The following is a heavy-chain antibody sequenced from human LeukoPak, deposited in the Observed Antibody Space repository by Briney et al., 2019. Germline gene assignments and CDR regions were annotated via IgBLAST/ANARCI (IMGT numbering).Heavy chain of an antibody. CDR3: ARGVDILTGYVYYYYMDV. V-gene: IGHV4-61*01. Sequence: SETLSLTCTVSGGSISSSSYYWSWIRQPPGKGLEWIGYIYYSGSTNYNPSLKSRVTISVDTSKNQFSLKLSSVTAADTAVYYCARGVDILTGYVYYYYMDVWGKGTTVTVSS. CDR1: GGSISSSSYY. D-gene: IGHD3-9*01. CDR2: IYYSGST. J-gene: IGHJ6*03.